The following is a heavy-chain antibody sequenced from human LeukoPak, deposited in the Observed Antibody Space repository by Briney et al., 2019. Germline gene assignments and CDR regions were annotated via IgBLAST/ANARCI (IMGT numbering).Heavy chain of an antibody. CDR2: INPNSGGT. Sequence: ASVQVSCKASGYTFTGYFMHWVRPAPAQELAGMGWINPNSGGTNYAQKFQGRVTMTRDTSISTAYMELSRLRSDDTAVYYCARVVTATYYYYGMDVWGQGTTVTVSS. V-gene: IGHV1-2*02. CDR1: GYTFTGYF. CDR3: ARVVTATYYYYGMDV. J-gene: IGHJ6*02. D-gene: IGHD2-21*02.